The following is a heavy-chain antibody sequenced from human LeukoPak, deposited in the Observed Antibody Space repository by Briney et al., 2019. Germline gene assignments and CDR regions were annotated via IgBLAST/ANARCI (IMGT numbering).Heavy chain of an antibody. V-gene: IGHV3-7*01. Sequence: GGSLRLSCAASGFTFSNYWMSWVRQAPGKGLEWVANIKQDGSDIYYVDSVKGRFTISRDNAKNSLHLQMNSLRAEDTAVYYCTGSGTYVFDCWGQGTLVTVSS. CDR3: TGSGTYVFDC. CDR1: GFTFSNYW. D-gene: IGHD1-26*01. CDR2: IKQDGSDI. J-gene: IGHJ4*02.